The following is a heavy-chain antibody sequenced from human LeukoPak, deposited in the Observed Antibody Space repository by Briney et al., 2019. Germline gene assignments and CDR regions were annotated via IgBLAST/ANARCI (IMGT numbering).Heavy chain of an antibody. D-gene: IGHD2-2*01. CDR1: GGSVSSTSYY. V-gene: IGHV4-39*01. Sequence: SETLSLTCTVSGGSVSSTSYYWGWIRQPPGKGLEWIATIYYSGSTYYNPSLKSRVTISVDTSKNQFSLKLSSVTAADTAVYYCARVVVVPATTNYYYYGMDVWGQGTTVTVSS. J-gene: IGHJ6*02. CDR2: IYYSGST. CDR3: ARVVVVPATTNYYYYGMDV.